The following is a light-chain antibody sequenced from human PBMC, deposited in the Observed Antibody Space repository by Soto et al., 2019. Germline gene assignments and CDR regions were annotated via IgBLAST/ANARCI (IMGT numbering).Light chain of an antibody. J-gene: IGKJ1*01. V-gene: IGKV3-20*01. CDR2: DTS. Sequence: EIVLTQSPGTLSLSPGERATLSCRASQSVSSSYLAGYQQKPGQAPRLLIYDTSIRATGIPDRFSGSGSGTDFTLAISRLEPEDFAVYYCQQCGSSPSFGQGTKVELK. CDR1: QSVSSSY. CDR3: QQCGSSPS.